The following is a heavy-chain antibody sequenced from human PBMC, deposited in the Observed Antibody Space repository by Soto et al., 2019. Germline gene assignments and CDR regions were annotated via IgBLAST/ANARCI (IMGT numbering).Heavy chain of an antibody. Sequence: ETLSHTCAVYGGSFSGYYWSWIRPSPGKGLEWIGEINHGGSTNYNPSLKSRVTISVDTSKNQFSLKLSSVTAADTAVYYCARELEYCSSTSCYGNWFDPWGQGTTVTVSS. D-gene: IGHD2-2*01. CDR1: GGSFSGYY. J-gene: IGHJ5*01. V-gene: IGHV4-34*01. CDR3: ARELEYCSSTSCYGNWFDP. CDR2: INHGGST.